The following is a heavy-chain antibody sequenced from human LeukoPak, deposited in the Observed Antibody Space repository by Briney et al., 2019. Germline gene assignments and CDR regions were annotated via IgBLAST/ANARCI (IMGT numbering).Heavy chain of an antibody. Sequence: GGSLRLSCAVSGLTFSSSWMDWVRQAPGKGLEWVASINPEGSEKYSADSVRGRFTISRDNAKNSLYLQMDSLRVEDTAFYYCARDLAYSRLDYWGQGMLVTVSS. V-gene: IGHV3-7*01. J-gene: IGHJ4*02. CDR2: INPEGSEK. D-gene: IGHD5-18*01. CDR3: ARDLAYSRLDY. CDR1: GLTFSSSW.